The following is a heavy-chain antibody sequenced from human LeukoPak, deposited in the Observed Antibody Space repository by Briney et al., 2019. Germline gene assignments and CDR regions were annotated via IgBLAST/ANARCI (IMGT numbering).Heavy chain of an antibody. D-gene: IGHD4-17*01. V-gene: IGHV3-11*04. CDR2: LSRSGSTI. CDR1: GFTFSDYY. J-gene: IGHJ4*02. CDR3: ARDVVDDYGDYFDY. Sequence: KPGGSLRLSCAASGFTFSDYYMSWIRQAPGKGLEWVSYLSRSGSTIYYADSVKGRFTISRDNAKNSLYLQMNSLRAEDTAVYYCARDVVDDYGDYFDYWGQGTLVTVSS.